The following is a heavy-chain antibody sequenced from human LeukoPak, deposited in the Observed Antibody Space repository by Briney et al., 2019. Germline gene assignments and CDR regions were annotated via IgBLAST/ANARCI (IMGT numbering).Heavy chain of an antibody. V-gene: IGHV3-23*01. CDR2: ISSSGGNV. CDR1: AFTFSSYA. CDR3: AKAGHYGSGSYYSDY. Sequence: GGSLRLSCAASAFTFSSYAMSWVRQAPGKGLEWISSISSSGGNVYYADSVKGRFTVSRDNSKNTLYLQMSSLRAGDTAVYYCAKAGHYGSGSYYSDYWGRGTLVTVSP. D-gene: IGHD3-10*01. J-gene: IGHJ4*02.